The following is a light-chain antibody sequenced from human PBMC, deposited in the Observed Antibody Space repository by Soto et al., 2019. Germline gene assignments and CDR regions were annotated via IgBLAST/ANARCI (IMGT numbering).Light chain of an antibody. V-gene: IGLV2-14*01. Sequence: QPVLTQPASMSGSPGQSITISCTGTSSDVGGYNYVSWYQQHPGKAPKLMIYEVSNRPSGVSNRFSGSKSGNTASLTISGLQAEDEADYYCSSYTSSSTLVVFGGGTKLTVL. CDR1: SSDVGGYNY. J-gene: IGLJ2*01. CDR3: SSYTSSSTLVV. CDR2: EVS.